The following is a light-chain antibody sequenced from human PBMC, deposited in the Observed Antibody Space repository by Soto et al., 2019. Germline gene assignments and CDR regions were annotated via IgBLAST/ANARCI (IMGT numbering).Light chain of an antibody. CDR3: QQHGSSPAWT. Sequence: EIVLTQSPGTLSLSPGERATLSCRASQSVSSSYLAWYQQKPGQAPRLLIYGASSRATGISDRFSGSGSGTDFTLTISRLEPEDFAVYYCQQHGSSPAWTFGQGTKVEIK. V-gene: IGKV3-20*01. CDR2: GAS. J-gene: IGKJ1*01. CDR1: QSVSSSY.